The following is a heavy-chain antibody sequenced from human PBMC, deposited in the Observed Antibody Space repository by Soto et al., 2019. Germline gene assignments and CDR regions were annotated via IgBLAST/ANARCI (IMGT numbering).Heavy chain of an antibody. Sequence: SETLSLTCAVYGGSFSGYYWNWIRQPPGKGLEWIGDINHSGSTNNNPSLKSRVTISLDTSKNQFSLTLTSVTAADTAVYYCARDGHGMDVWGQGTTVTVSS. V-gene: IGHV4-34*01. J-gene: IGHJ6*02. CDR3: ARDGHGMDV. CDR2: INHSGST. CDR1: GGSFSGYY.